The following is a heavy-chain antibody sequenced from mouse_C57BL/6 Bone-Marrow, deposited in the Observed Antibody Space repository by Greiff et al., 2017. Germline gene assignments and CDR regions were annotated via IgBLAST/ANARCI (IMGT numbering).Heavy chain of an antibody. V-gene: IGHV1-81*01. CDR3: AREGWLLPAWFAY. D-gene: IGHD2-3*01. CDR1: GYTFTSYG. CDR2: IYPSSGNT. Sequence: VQLQQSGAELARPGASVKRSCKASGYTFTSYGISWVKQRTGQGLEWIGEIYPSSGNTYYNGKFKGKATLTADKSSRTAYMELRSLTSEDSAVYFCAREGWLLPAWFAYWGQGTLVTVSA. J-gene: IGHJ3*01.